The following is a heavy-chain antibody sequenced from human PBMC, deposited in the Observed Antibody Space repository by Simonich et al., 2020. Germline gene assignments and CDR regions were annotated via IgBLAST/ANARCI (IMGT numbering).Heavy chain of an antibody. CDR3: ARGKGWKNAFDI. J-gene: IGHJ3*02. Sequence: QVQLQQWGAGLLKPSETLSLTCAVYGGSFSGYYWSWIRQPPGKGLGWIGEINHSGSTNSTPALKSRVTISVDTSKNQFSLKLSSVTAADTAVYYCARGKGWKNAFDIWGQGTMVTVSS. D-gene: IGHD1-1*01. CDR2: INHSGST. CDR1: GGSFSGYY. V-gene: IGHV4-34*01.